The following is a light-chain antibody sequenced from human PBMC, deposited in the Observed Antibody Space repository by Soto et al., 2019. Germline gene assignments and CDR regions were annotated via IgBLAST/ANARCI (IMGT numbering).Light chain of an antibody. Sequence: QSALTQPASVSGSPGQSITISCTGTSSDVGGYNYVSWYQLHPGKAPKLILYEVTNRPSGVSDRFSASKSGSTASLTISGLRDEDEADYYCSSYSTSYFYFFGSGTKVTVL. CDR2: EVT. CDR3: SSYSTSYFYF. CDR1: SSDVGGYNY. J-gene: IGLJ1*01. V-gene: IGLV2-14*01.